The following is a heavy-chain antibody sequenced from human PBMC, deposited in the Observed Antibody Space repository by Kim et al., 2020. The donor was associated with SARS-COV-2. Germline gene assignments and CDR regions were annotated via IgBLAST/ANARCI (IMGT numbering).Heavy chain of an antibody. D-gene: IGHD6-19*01. J-gene: IGHJ4*02. V-gene: IGHV3-64D*09. CDR3: VRGVAGPYYFDY. Sequence: YYADSVKGRFTISRDNSKNTLYLQMSSLRAEDTAVYYCVRGVAGPYYFDYWGQGTLVTVSS.